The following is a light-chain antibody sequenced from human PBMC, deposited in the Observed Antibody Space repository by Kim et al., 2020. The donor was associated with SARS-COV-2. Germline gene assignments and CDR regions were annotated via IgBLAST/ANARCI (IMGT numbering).Light chain of an antibody. CDR1: QTIITTS. Sequence: VLTQSPGTLSLSPGERATLSCRTRQTIITTSLAWYQQKPGQAPRLVIYGASTRATGIPDRFSGSGSGTDFTLTISGLEPEDFAVYYCQHYGSSVIFGQGTRLEIK. J-gene: IGKJ5*01. V-gene: IGKV3-20*01. CDR2: GAS. CDR3: QHYGSSVI.